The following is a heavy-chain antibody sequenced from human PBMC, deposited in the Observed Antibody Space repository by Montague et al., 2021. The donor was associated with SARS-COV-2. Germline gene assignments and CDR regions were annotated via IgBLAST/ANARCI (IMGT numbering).Heavy chain of an antibody. V-gene: IGHV4-4*07. CDR3: ASPTYYYDSSGSDAFDI. Sequence: SETLSLTCTVSGGSISNYYWSWIRQPAGKGLEWIGRIYASGNTNYNPSLKSRVTMSVDTSKNQFSLRPSSVTAADTAVYYCASPTYYYDSSGSDAFDIWGQGTMVTVSS. CDR2: IYASGNT. D-gene: IGHD3-22*01. J-gene: IGHJ3*02. CDR1: GGSISNYY.